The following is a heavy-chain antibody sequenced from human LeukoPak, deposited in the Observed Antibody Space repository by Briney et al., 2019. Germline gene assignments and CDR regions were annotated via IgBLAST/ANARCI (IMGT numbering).Heavy chain of an antibody. CDR3: ARAVGPFDY. CDR2: ISWNSGSI. CDR1: GFTFDDYA. V-gene: IGHV3-9*01. J-gene: IGHJ4*02. D-gene: IGHD4-23*01. Sequence: PGGSLRLSCAASGFTFDDYAMHWVRQAPGKGLEWVSGISWNSGSIGYADSVKGRFTISRDNAKNSLYLQMNSLRAEDTALYYCARAVGPFDYWGQGTLVTVSS.